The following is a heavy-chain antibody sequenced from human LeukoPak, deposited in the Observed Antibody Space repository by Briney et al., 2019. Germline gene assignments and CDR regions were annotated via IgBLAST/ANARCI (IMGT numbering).Heavy chain of an antibody. CDR2: IYYTGST. CDR3: ARQEASSGRLDY. CDR1: GVSISSYY. D-gene: IGHD3-22*01. V-gene: IGHV4-59*08. J-gene: IGHJ4*02. Sequence: SETLSLTCTVSGVSISSYYWSWIRQPPGKGLEWIGSIYYTGSTFYNPSLKSRVTISVDTSKNQFSLKLSSVTAADTAVYYCARQEASSGRLDYWGQGTLVIVSS.